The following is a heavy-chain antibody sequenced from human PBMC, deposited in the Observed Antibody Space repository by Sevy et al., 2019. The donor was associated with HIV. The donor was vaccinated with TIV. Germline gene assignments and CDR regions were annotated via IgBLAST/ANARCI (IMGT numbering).Heavy chain of an antibody. D-gene: IGHD3-22*01. Sequence: SETLSLTCTVSGGSISSGGYYWSWIRQHPGEGLEWIGYIYYSGSTYYNPSLKSRATISVDTSKNQFSLKLSSATAADTAVYYCARAVTMIEVVTGWFDPWGQGTLVTVSS. CDR2: IYYSGST. CDR3: ARAVTMIEVVTGWFDP. J-gene: IGHJ5*02. V-gene: IGHV4-31*03. CDR1: GGSISSGGYY.